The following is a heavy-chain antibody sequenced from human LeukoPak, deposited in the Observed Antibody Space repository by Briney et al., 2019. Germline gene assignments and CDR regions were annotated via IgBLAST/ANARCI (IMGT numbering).Heavy chain of an antibody. CDR1: GFTFSSYW. V-gene: IGHV3-74*01. Sequence: GGSLRLSCAASGFTFSSYWMHWVRQAPGKGLVWVSRVNSDGTGTTYADSVEGRFTISRDNAKNTVYLQMNSLRAEDTAIYYCIRTLIGAASPYIDVWGKGPTVTVSS. D-gene: IGHD2-15*01. CDR3: IRTLIGAASPYIDV. CDR2: VNSDGTGT. J-gene: IGHJ6*03.